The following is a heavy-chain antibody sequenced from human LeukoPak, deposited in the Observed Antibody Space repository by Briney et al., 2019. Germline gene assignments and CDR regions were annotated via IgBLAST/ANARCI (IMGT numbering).Heavy chain of an antibody. J-gene: IGHJ3*02. CDR1: GFSFSDYG. Sequence: PGGSLRLSCAASGFSFSDYGMNWVRRVPGKGLEWVAVISYDGSNKYYADSVKGRFTISRDNSKNTLYLQMNSLRAEDTAVYYCAREGTCSSTSCMGDAFDIWGQGTMVTVSS. V-gene: IGHV3-30*03. D-gene: IGHD2-2*01. CDR2: ISYDGSNK. CDR3: AREGTCSSTSCMGDAFDI.